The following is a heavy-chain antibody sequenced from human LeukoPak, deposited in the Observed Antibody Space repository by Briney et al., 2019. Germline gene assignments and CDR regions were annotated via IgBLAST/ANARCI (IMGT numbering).Heavy chain of an antibody. V-gene: IGHV3-30-3*01. CDR2: ISNEEDNV. CDR1: GFRFFASR. Sequence: GGALRPSRTASGFRFFASRLDWLRQAPGKGLGWRAAISNEEDNVSYADSVRGRFTISRDNSKDTLFLQMNSLRVEDTALYFCARDFSDYVPFDNWGQGTLVSVSS. J-gene: IGHJ4*02. D-gene: IGHD4-17*01. CDR3: ARDFSDYVPFDN.